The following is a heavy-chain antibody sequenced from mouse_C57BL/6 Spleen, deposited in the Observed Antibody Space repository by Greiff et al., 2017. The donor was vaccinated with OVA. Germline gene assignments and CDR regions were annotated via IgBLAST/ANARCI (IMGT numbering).Heavy chain of an antibody. CDR1: GYSITSGYY. J-gene: IGHJ3*01. CDR2: ISYDGSN. V-gene: IGHV3-6*01. D-gene: IGHD1-1*01. Sequence: SGPGLVKPSQSLSLTCSVTGYSITSGYYWNWIRQFPGNKLEWMGYISYDGSNNYNPSLKNRISITRDTSKNQFFLKLNSVTTEDTATYYCAREGYGSPWFAYWGQGTLVTVSA. CDR3: AREGYGSPWFAY.